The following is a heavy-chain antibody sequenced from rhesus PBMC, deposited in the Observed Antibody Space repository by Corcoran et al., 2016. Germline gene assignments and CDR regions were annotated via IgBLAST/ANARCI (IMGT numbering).Heavy chain of an antibody. CDR1: GGSISSSY. D-gene: IGHD3-34*01. Sequence: QLQLQESGPGLVKPSETLSVTCAVSGGSISSSYWSWIRQAPGKGLEWIGYIYGSGSSTNYNPSPKSRVSLSVDTSKNQLSLKLSCVTTADTAVYYCARASNWGDYSDGLDSWGQGVVVTVSS. CDR2: IYGSGSST. J-gene: IGHJ6*01. CDR3: ARASNWGDYSDGLDS. V-gene: IGHV4-169*01.